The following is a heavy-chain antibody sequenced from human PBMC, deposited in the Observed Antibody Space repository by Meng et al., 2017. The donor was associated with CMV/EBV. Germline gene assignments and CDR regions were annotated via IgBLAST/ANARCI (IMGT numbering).Heavy chain of an antibody. V-gene: IGHV1-18*01. CDR3: ARDPLFGGGGRFDL. CDR1: GYTFTSYG. J-gene: IGHJ2*01. Sequence: QGQLVKPGDEVKKPGASGKVSCKASGYTFTSYGISWVRQAPGQGLEWMGWISAYNGNTNYAQKLQGRVTMTTDTSTSTAYMELRSLRSDDTAVYYCARDPLFGGGGRFDLWGRGTLVTVSS. CDR2: ISAYNGNT. D-gene: IGHD3-10*01.